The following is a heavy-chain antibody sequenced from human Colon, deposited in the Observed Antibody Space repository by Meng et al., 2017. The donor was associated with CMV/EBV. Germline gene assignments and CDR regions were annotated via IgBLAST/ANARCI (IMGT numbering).Heavy chain of an antibody. CDR3: ARWVKSYYYGMDV. V-gene: IGHV3-21*01. J-gene: IGHJ6*02. CDR2: ISAGSGYI. CDR1: GFSFGTYS. Sequence: GSLRLSCAASGFSFGTYSMNWVRQAPGKGLEWISSISAGSGYIYYADSVKGRFTISRDNAKNSLYLQMNSLRAEDTAVYYCARWVKSYYYGMDVWGQGTTVTVSS.